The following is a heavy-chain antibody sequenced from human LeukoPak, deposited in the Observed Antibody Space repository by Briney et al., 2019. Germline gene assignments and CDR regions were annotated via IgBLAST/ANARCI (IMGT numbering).Heavy chain of an antibody. CDR1: GYTFTSYY. CDR2: INPSGGST. V-gene: IGHV1-46*01. Sequence: ASVKVSCKASGYTFTSYYMHWVRQAPGQGLEWMGIINPSGGSTSYAQKFQGRVTMTRDMSTSTVYMELSSLRSEGTAVYYCAREAEMATIERYYYYMDVWGKGTTVTVSS. J-gene: IGHJ6*03. D-gene: IGHD5-24*01. CDR3: AREAEMATIERYYYYMDV.